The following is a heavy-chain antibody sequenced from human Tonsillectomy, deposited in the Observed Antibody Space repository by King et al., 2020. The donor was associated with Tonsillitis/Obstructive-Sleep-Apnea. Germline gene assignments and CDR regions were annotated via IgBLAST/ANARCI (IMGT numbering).Heavy chain of an antibody. CDR1: GFTFSNYP. CDR2: ISYDGNSH. Sequence: QLVQSGGGVVQPGRSLRLSCAASGFTFSNYPMHWVRQAPGKGLEWVAVISYDGNSHFYADSVKGRFTISRDNSNNTLYLQMNSLRAEDTAVYFCAIDRLYYYDRSGYLYSYYMDVWGKGTTVTVSS. V-gene: IGHV3-30*04. CDR3: AIDRLYYYDRSGYLYSYYMDV. D-gene: IGHD3-22*01. J-gene: IGHJ6*03.